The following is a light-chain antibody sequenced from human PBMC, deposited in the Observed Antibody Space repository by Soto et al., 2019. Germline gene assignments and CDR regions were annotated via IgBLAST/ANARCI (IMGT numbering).Light chain of an antibody. Sequence: DIQMTQSPSSLSATVGDRVTITCQASQDINKYLNWYQQKPGKAPRLLIYDASHLERGVPSRFSGSASGTDFTVTINSLQPEDVATYYCQQYDTIPYTFGQGTKLEIK. J-gene: IGKJ2*01. CDR1: QDINKY. CDR3: QQYDTIPYT. V-gene: IGKV1-33*01. CDR2: DAS.